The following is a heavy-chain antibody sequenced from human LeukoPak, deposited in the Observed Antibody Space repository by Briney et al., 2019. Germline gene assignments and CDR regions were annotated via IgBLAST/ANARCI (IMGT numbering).Heavy chain of an antibody. CDR3: AREMWSGGYLDY. V-gene: IGHV3-30*02. Sequence: GGSLRLSCAASGFTFSSYGMHWVRQAPGKGLEWVAFIRYDGSNKYYADSVKGRFTISRDNAKNSLYLQMNSLRAEDTALYYCAREMWSGGYLDYWGQGTLVTVSS. J-gene: IGHJ4*02. D-gene: IGHD3-3*01. CDR2: IRYDGSNK. CDR1: GFTFSSYG.